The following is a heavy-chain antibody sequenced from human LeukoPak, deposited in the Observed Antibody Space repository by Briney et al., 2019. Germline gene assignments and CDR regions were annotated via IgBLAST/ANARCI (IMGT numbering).Heavy chain of an antibody. CDR3: ARVEGFIDY. D-gene: IGHD3-16*02. CDR1: GXTFSSYS. Sequence: PGGSLRLSCAASGXTFSSYSMNWVRQAPGKGLEWVSYISSSGSTKYYADSVKGRFTISRDNAKNSLYLQMISLRAEDTALYYCARVEGFIDYWGQGTLVTVSS. V-gene: IGHV3-48*04. CDR2: ISSSGSTK. J-gene: IGHJ4*02.